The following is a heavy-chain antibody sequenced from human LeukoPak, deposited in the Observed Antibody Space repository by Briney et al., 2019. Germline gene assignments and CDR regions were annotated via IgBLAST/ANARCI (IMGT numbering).Heavy chain of an antibody. Sequence: GGSLRLSCAASGFSFINAWMSWVRQAPGKGQECVGRITSKIDGGTTDYAATVKGRFTISRDDSKDTLYLQMDSLQTEDTAVYYCSSLRGSSSQYFQHWGQGTLVTVSS. CDR2: ITSKIDGGTT. D-gene: IGHD6-13*01. CDR1: GFSFINAW. J-gene: IGHJ1*01. V-gene: IGHV3-15*01. CDR3: SSLRGSSSQYFQH.